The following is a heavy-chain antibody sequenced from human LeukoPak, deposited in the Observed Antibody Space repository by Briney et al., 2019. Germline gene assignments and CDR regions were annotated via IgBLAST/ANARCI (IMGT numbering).Heavy chain of an antibody. D-gene: IGHD3-10*02. J-gene: IGHJ4*02. V-gene: IGHV3-74*01. CDR2: INTDGTSI. CDR3: AREIVFGESYYFDY. CDR1: GFNFSNYW. Sequence: GGSLRLSCAASGFNFSNYWMHWVRQAPGKGLVWVSRINTDGTSIIYADSVKGRFTISRDNAKNSLYLQMNSLRAEDTALYYCAREIVFGESYYFDYWGQGTLVTVSS.